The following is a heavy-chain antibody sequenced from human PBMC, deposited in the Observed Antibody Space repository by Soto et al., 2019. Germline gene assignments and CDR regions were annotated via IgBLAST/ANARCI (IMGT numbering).Heavy chain of an antibody. D-gene: IGHD6-6*01. CDR3: ARGTIAARPDY. J-gene: IGHJ4*02. Sequence: QVQLQESGPGLVKPSETLSLTCTVPCGSISSCYWSWIRQPPGKGLEGIGYIYYSGSTNYNPSLTSPVTISVDTAKSHFSLKLRSVTAADTAVYYCARGTIAARPDYWCQGTLVTVSS. V-gene: IGHV4-59*01. CDR2: IYYSGST. CDR1: CGSISSCY.